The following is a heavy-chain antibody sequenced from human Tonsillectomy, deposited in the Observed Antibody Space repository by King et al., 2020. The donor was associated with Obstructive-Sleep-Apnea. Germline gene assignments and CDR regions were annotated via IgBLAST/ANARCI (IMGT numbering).Heavy chain of an antibody. Sequence: VQLVESGGGVVQPGRSLRLSCAASGFTFSSYAMHWVRQAPGKGLEWVAVISYDGSNKYYADSVKGRFTISRDNAKNTRYLQMNSLRAEDTAVYYFARGGYRCIAVACCCWFDPWGQGTLVTVSS. V-gene: IGHV3-30*04. CDR2: ISYDGSNK. CDR1: GFTFSSYA. CDR3: ARGGYRCIAVACCCWFDP. D-gene: IGHD6-19*01. J-gene: IGHJ5*02.